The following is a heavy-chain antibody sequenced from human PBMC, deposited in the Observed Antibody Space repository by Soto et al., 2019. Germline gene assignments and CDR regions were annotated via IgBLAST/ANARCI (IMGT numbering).Heavy chain of an antibody. CDR3: ARITVAQNEYLDY. Sequence: EVQLVESGGGLVQPGGSLRLACAASGFTFSGHRMTWVRQAPGKGLEWVANIDRDGSGKYYVDSVRGRFTISRDNAENSLYLQMGSLRDEDTALYYCARITVAQNEYLDYWGQGARVTVSS. V-gene: IGHV3-7*01. CDR1: GFTFSGHR. J-gene: IGHJ4*02. D-gene: IGHD4-17*01. CDR2: IDRDGSGK.